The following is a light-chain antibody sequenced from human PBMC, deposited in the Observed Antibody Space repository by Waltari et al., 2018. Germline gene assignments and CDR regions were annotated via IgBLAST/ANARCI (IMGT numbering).Light chain of an antibody. Sequence: IALTQSPGTLYLPPGESATISCRARQHRGSSLGWYQQKPGQAPRLLIYDTSTRATGIPDRFSGSGSGTDCSLTITRLEPEDFAVYYCQHNVRLPVTFGQGTKVEI. CDR1: QHRGSS. V-gene: IGKV3-20*01. CDR3: QHNVRLPVT. CDR2: DTS. J-gene: IGKJ1*01.